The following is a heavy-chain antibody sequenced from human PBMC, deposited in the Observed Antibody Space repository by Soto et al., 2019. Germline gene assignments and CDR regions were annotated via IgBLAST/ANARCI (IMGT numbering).Heavy chain of an antibody. CDR3: ARDISDDFWSGYYEDYYYYYGMDV. J-gene: IGHJ6*02. Sequence: GGSLRLSCAASGFTFSSYSMNWVRQAPGKGLEWVSYISSSSSTIYYADSVKGRFTISRDNAKNSLYLQMNSLRDEDTAVYYCARDISDDFWSGYYEDYYYYYGMDVWGQGTTVTVSS. V-gene: IGHV3-48*02. CDR1: GFTFSSYS. CDR2: ISSSSSTI. D-gene: IGHD3-3*01.